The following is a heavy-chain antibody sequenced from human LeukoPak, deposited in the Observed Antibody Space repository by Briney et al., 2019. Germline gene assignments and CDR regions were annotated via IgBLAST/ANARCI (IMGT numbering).Heavy chain of an antibody. J-gene: IGHJ4*02. V-gene: IGHV3-48*03. CDR3: ARRYCSSTDCLFDY. CDR1: GFTFSNYD. D-gene: IGHD2-2*01. CDR2: ISSGGSIK. Sequence: PGGSLRLSCAASGFTFSNYDMNWVRQAPGKGLEWVSHISSGGSIKYYADSLKGRFTISRDNAKNSLYLQMNSLRAEDTAVYYCARRYCSSTDCLFDYWDQGTLVTVSS.